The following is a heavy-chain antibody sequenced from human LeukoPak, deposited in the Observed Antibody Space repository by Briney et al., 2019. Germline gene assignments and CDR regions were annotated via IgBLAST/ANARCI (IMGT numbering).Heavy chain of an antibody. D-gene: IGHD1-26*01. V-gene: IGHV3-23*01. CDR1: GFTFSSYA. CDR2: ISGSGGST. Sequence: PGGSLRLSCAASGFTFSSYAMSWVRQAPGKGLKWVSAISGSGGSTYYADSVKGRFTISRDNSKNTLYLQMNSLRAEDTAVYYCAKDVGYDPAFWFDPWGQGTLVTVSS. J-gene: IGHJ5*02. CDR3: AKDVGYDPAFWFDP.